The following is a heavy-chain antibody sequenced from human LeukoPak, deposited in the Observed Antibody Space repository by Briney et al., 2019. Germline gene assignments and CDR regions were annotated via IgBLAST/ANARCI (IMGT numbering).Heavy chain of an antibody. CDR1: GDSHSRYY. J-gene: IGHJ3*02. Sequence: SETLSLTCTVCGDSHSRYYWTWIRQPRGKGLEWVGYIYYSGSTNYNPSLKGRVPISLDTSKNQFSLTLVPVTAAEPAGDSSGSTDYNPSLKSRVTISVDTSKNQFSLKLSSMTAADTAVYYVAGEGCSSTSCNAGAAFDIWGQGTMVTVSS. CDR3: GSTDYNPSLKSRVTISVDTSKNQFSLKLSSMTAADTAVYYVAGEGCSSTSCNAGAAFDI. V-gene: IGHV4-59*08. D-gene: IGHD3-16*01. CDR2: IYYSGST.